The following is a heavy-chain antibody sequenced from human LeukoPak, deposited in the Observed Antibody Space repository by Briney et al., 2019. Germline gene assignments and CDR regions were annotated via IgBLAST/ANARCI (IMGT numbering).Heavy chain of an antibody. Sequence: GGSLRLSCAASGFTFSSYSMNWVRQAPGKGLEWVSAISGNSAGTYYADSVKGRFTISRDNSKNTLYLQMSSLRAEDTAVYYCAKGHGGKLGWYFDLWGRGTLVTVSS. CDR1: GFTFSSYS. J-gene: IGHJ2*01. CDR2: ISGNSAGT. V-gene: IGHV3-23*01. D-gene: IGHD4-23*01. CDR3: AKGHGGKLGWYFDL.